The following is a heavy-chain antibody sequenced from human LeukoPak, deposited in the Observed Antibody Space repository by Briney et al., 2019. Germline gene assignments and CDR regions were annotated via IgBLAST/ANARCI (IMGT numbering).Heavy chain of an antibody. CDR3: ARGRKNYYGSGSLYFDY. Sequence: ASVKVSCKASGYTFTSYDINWVRQATGQGLEWMGWINPNSGGTNYAQKFQGRVTMTRDTSISTAYMELSRLRSDDTAVYYCARGRKNYYGSGSLYFDYWGQGTLVTVSS. D-gene: IGHD3-10*01. CDR2: INPNSGGT. J-gene: IGHJ4*02. V-gene: IGHV1-2*02. CDR1: GYTFTSYD.